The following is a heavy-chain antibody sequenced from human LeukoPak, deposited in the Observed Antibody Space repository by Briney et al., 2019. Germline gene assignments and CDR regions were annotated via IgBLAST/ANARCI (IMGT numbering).Heavy chain of an antibody. V-gene: IGHV3-23*01. D-gene: IGHD1-14*01. CDR2: INGSGDKT. Sequence: GGSLRLSCAASEFSVGSNYMTWVRQAPGKGLEWVSSINGSGDKTYYADSVKGRFTISRDNSKNTLYLQMNSLRAEDTAVYYCAKPARTDYADYWGQGTLVTVSS. CDR3: AKPARTDYADY. CDR1: EFSVGSNY. J-gene: IGHJ4*02.